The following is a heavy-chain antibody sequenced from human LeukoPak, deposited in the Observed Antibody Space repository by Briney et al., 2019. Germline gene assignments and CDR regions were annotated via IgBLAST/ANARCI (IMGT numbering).Heavy chain of an antibody. CDR3: ARDRWFGELSSYYFDY. CDR1: GFTFSSYA. Sequence: PGRSLRLSCAASGFTFSSYAMHWVRQAPGKGLEWVAVISYDGSNKYYADSVKGRFTISGDNSKNTLYLQMNSLRAEDTAVYYCARDRWFGELSSYYFDYRGQGTLVTVSS. D-gene: IGHD3-10*01. CDR2: ISYDGSNK. V-gene: IGHV3-30-3*01. J-gene: IGHJ4*02.